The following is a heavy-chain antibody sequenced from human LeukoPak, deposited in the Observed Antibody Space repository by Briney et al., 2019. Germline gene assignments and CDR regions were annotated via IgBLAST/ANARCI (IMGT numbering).Heavy chain of an antibody. CDR3: ARDLVTVTKGFDI. V-gene: IGHV4-59*01. CDR1: GGSISTYY. D-gene: IGHD4-17*01. CDR2: ISYIGRT. J-gene: IGHJ3*02. Sequence: SETLSLTCTVSGGSISTYYWTWIRQPPGKGLEWIGYISYIGRTNYNPSLKSRVTISIDTSKNQFSLKLTSVTAADTAVYYCARDLVTVTKGFDIWGQGTMVSVSS.